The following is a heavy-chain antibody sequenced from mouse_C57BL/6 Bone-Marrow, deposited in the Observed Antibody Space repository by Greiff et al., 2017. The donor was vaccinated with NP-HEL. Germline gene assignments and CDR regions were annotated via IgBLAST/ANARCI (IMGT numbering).Heavy chain of an antibody. D-gene: IGHD2-2*01. J-gene: IGHJ2*01. CDR2: ISSGGSYT. CDR1: GFTFSSYG. CDR3: ARRGYDDY. V-gene: IGHV5-6*01. Sequence: QLVESGGDLVKPGGSLKLSCAASGFTFSSYGMSWVRQTPDKRLEWVATISSGGSYTYYPDSVKGRFTISRDNAKNTLYLQMSRLKSEDTAMYYCARRGYDDYWGQGTTLTVSS.